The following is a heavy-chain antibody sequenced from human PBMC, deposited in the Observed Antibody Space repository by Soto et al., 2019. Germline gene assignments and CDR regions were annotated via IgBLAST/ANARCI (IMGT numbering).Heavy chain of an antibody. CDR3: AHEGPMYCSSTSCYTSFNGFDP. CDR1: GFSLSTSGVG. Sequence: SGPTLVNPTQTLTLTCTFSGFSLSTSGVGVGWIRQPPGKALEWLALIYWNDDKRYSPSLKSRLTITKDTPKNQVVLTMTNMDPVDTATYYCAHEGPMYCSSTSCYTSFNGFDPWGQGTLVTVSS. D-gene: IGHD2-2*02. CDR2: IYWNDDK. J-gene: IGHJ5*02. V-gene: IGHV2-5*01.